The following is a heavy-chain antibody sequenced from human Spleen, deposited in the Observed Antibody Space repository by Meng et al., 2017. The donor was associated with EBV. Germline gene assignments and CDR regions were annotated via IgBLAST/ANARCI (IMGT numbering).Heavy chain of an antibody. CDR3: ARATRNQLLSDS. V-gene: IGHV1-8*02. D-gene: IGHD2-2*01. CDR2: MNPESSNT. Sequence: VQMMQTGAEVKKPGASVSVACKASGYTFTTYDINWVRRAAGQGLEWMGWMNPESSNTGYAQKFQGRVTMTRDTSTSTAYMELSSLISEDTAVYYCARATRNQLLSDSWGQGTLVTVSS. J-gene: IGHJ4*02. CDR1: GYTFTTYD.